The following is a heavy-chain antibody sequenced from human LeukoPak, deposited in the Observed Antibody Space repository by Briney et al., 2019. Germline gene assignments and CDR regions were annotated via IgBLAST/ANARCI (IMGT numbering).Heavy chain of an antibody. J-gene: IGHJ4*02. CDR2: VDPEDGET. CDR3: ATGRYCGGGSCYLDY. V-gene: IGHV1-69-2*01. D-gene: IGHD2-15*01. CDR1: GYTFTDYY. Sequence: ASVKISCKVSGYTFTDYYMHWVQQAPGKGLEWMGLVDPEDGETIYAEKFQGRVTITADTSTDTAYMELSSLRSEDTAVYYCATGRYCGGGSCYLDYWGQGTLVTVSS.